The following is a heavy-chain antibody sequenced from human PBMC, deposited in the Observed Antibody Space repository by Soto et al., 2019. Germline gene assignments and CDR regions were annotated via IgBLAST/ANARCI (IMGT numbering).Heavy chain of an antibody. Sequence: GGSLRLSCAASGFTVSSNYMSWVRQAPGKGLEWVSVIYSGGSTYYADSVKGRFTISRDNSKNTLYLQMNSLRAEDTAVYYCARVGSWYSFDYWGQGTLVTVSS. CDR3: ARVGSWYSFDY. CDR2: IYSGGST. J-gene: IGHJ4*02. V-gene: IGHV3-66*01. CDR1: GFTVSSNY. D-gene: IGHD6-13*01.